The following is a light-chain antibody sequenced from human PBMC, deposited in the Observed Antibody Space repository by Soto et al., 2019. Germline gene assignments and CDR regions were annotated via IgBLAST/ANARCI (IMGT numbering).Light chain of an antibody. CDR2: NVN. Sequence: QSVLTQPASVSGSPGQSITISCSGTNSDIGAYDYVSWYQQHPGKPPKLIIYNVNNRPSGVSFRFSGSKSANTASLTISGLQTEDEADYYCLSHTTRRMYVFGPGTKVTVL. CDR1: NSDIGAYDY. J-gene: IGLJ1*01. V-gene: IGLV2-14*03. CDR3: LSHTTRRMYV.